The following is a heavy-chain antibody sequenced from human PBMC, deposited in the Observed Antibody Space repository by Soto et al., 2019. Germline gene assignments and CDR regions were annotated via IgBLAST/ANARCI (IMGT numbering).Heavy chain of an antibody. CDR3: ARLSITMVRGVTQPYYFDY. CDR2: IYYSGST. V-gene: IGHV4-39*01. Sequence: SETLSLTCTVSGGSISSSSYYWGWIRQPPGKGLEWIGSIYYSGSTYYNPSLKSRVTISVDTSKNQFSLKLSSVTAADTAVYYCARLSITMVRGVTQPYYFDYWGQGTLVTVSS. D-gene: IGHD3-10*01. J-gene: IGHJ4*02. CDR1: GGSISSSSYY.